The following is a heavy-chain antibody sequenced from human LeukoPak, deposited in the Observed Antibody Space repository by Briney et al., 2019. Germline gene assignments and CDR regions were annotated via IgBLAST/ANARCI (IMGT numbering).Heavy chain of an antibody. Sequence: GGSLRLSCVASGFTFSIHWMTWVRQAPGKGLEWVSAISGSGGSTYYADSVKGRFTISRDNSKNTLYLQMNSLRAEDTAVYYCAKIPSSFWSGYSSGWYFDLWGRGTLVTVSS. CDR3: AKIPSSFWSGYSSGWYFDL. V-gene: IGHV3-23*01. D-gene: IGHD3-3*01. CDR1: GFTFSIHW. J-gene: IGHJ2*01. CDR2: ISGSGGST.